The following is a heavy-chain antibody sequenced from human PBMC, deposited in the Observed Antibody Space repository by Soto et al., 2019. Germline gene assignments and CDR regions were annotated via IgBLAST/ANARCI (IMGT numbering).Heavy chain of an antibody. V-gene: IGHV7-4-1*01. J-gene: IGHJ6*02. D-gene: IGHD3-16*01. CDR2: INTNTGNP. CDR3: AREGLWGSGWLPGGAWDYYGMDV. CDR1: GYTFTSYA. Sequence: ASVKVSCKASGYTFTSYAMNWVRQAPGQGLEWMGWINTNTGNPTYAQGFTGRFVFSLDTSVSTAYLQIRSLKAEDTAVYYCAREGLWGSGWLPGGAWDYYGMDVWGQGTTVTVSS.